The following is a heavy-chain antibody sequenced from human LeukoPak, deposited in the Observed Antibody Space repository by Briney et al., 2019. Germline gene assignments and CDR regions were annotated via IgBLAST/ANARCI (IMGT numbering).Heavy chain of an antibody. V-gene: IGHV3-23*01. CDR1: GFTFSSYA. J-gene: IGHJ4*02. Sequence: GGSLRLSCEASGFTFSSYAMSWVRQAPGKGLEWVSAISGRGGSTYYADSVKGRFTISRDNSKNTLYLQMNSLRAEDTAVYYCAKQEAPPGSAYWGQGTLVTVSS. D-gene: IGHD3-10*01. CDR2: ISGRGGST. CDR3: AKQEAPPGSAY.